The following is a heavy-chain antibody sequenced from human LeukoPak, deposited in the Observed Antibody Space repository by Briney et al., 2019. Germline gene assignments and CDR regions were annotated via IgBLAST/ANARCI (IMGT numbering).Heavy chain of an antibody. Sequence: SETLSLTCAVYGXSFSGYYWSWIRQPPGKGREWIGEINHSGSTNYNPSLKSRVTISVDTSRNQFSLKLSSVTAADTAVYYCARAQGLIYYYYYGMDVWGQGTTVTVSS. CDR2: INHSGST. D-gene: IGHD2-15*01. CDR3: ARAQGLIYYYYYGMDV. J-gene: IGHJ6*02. CDR1: GXSFSGYY. V-gene: IGHV4-34*01.